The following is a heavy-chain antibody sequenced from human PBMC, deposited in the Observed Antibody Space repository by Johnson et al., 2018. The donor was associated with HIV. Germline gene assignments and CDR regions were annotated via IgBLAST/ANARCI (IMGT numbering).Heavy chain of an antibody. V-gene: IGHV3-20*04. Sequence: VQLVESGGGVVQPGGSLRLSCAASGFTFSSYGMSWVRQAPGQGLEWVSGINWNGGSTGYADSVKGRFTISRDNAKNSLYLQMNSRRAEDTAVYYCVGQDQQIVPPSGAFDIWGQGTMVTVSS. CDR1: GFTFSSYG. CDR3: VGQDQQIVPPSGAFDI. CDR2: INWNGGST. J-gene: IGHJ3*02. D-gene: IGHD6-6*01.